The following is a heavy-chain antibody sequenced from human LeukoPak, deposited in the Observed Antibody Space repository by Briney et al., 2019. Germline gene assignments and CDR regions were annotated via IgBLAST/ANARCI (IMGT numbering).Heavy chain of an antibody. Sequence: SETLSLTCDVTDHTFTYYYWTWIRQPPGKGLEWIGYFSYSGSPNYNPSLKSRVTISVDRSKNQFSLNLNSVTAADTAVYYCARSDYYGSGRGSFDVWGQGATVSVSS. V-gene: IGHV4-59*08. CDR2: FSYSGSP. CDR3: ARSDYYGSGRGSFDV. CDR1: DHTFTYYY. J-gene: IGHJ6*02. D-gene: IGHD3-10*01.